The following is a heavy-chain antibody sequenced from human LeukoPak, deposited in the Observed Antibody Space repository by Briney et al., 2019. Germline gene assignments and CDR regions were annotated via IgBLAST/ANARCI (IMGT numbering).Heavy chain of an antibody. CDR2: INWNGGST. D-gene: IGHD1-1*01. CDR3: ASSTTGTTLGAFDI. J-gene: IGHJ3*02. Sequence: PSGGSLRLSCAASGFTFDDYGMSWVRQAPGKGLEWVSGINWNGGSTGYADSVKGRFTISRDNAKNSLYLQMNSLRAEDTVLYYCASSTTGTTLGAFDIWGQGTMVTVSS. V-gene: IGHV3-20*04. CDR1: GFTFDDYG.